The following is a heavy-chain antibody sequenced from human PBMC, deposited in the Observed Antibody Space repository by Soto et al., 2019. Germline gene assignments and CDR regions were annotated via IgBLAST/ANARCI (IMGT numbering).Heavy chain of an antibody. CDR3: ARWNDGLDY. D-gene: IGHD1-1*01. Sequence: PETLSLTCAVSGGSISGYYWSWVRQAPGKGLEWIGFIYYTGVTDYNRCLQSRVTLSVDTSKNQFSMRLNSVTAADTAVYYCARWNDGLDYWGQGTLVTVSS. CDR2: IYYTGVT. CDR1: GGSISGYY. V-gene: IGHV4-59*01. J-gene: IGHJ4*02.